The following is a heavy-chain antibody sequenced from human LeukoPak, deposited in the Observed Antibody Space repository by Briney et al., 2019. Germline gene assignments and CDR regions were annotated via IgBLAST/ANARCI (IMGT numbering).Heavy chain of an antibody. CDR2: TYSRSKWYN. J-gene: IGHJ4*02. CDR1: GDSVGSNTAA. D-gene: IGHD3-3*02. Sequence: SQTLSLTCPIDGDSVGSNTAAWNWIRQSPSRGLEWLGRTYSRSKWYNDYAVSVKSRITITPDTSKHQFSLQLYSVTPEDTAVYYCARSISSGGFRLDYWGQGTLVTVSS. V-gene: IGHV6-1*01. CDR3: ARSISSGGFRLDY.